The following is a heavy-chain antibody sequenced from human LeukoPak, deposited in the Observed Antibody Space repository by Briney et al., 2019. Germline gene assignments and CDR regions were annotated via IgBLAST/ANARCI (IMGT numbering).Heavy chain of an antibody. J-gene: IGHJ4*02. CDR2: ISAYNGNT. Sequence: GASVKVSCKASGYTFTSYGISWVRQAPGQGLEWMGWISAYNGNTNYAQKLQGRVTMTTDTSTSTAYMELRSLRSDDTAVYYCARDKLGDGSGSYYPAGADPADYWGQGTLVTVSS. CDR1: GYTFTSYG. V-gene: IGHV1-18*01. CDR3: ARDKLGDGSGSYYPAGADPADY. D-gene: IGHD3-10*01.